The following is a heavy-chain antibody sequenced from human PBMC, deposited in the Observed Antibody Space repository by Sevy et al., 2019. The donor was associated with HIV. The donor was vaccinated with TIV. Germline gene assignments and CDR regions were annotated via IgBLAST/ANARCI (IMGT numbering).Heavy chain of an antibody. CDR2: FDPEDGET. D-gene: IGHD3-22*01. J-gene: IGHJ4*02. CDR1: GYTLTQLS. CDR3: ATTKDYYDSSGSPFDY. V-gene: IGHV1-24*01. Sequence: ASVKVSCKVSGYTLTQLSMHWVRQAPGKGFEWMGSFDPEDGETLYAQNFQGRVTMTEDTSTDTAYMALSSLRSEDTAIYYCATTKDYYDSSGSPFDYWGQGTLVTVSS.